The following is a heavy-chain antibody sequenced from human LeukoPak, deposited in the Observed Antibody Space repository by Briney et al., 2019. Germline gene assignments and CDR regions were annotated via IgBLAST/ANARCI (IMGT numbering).Heavy chain of an antibody. CDR3: AASYYYDSSGYYSPGY. CDR2: ISYGGSNN. Sequence: GGSLRLSCAASGFTFSSYGMHWVRQAPGKGLEWVALISYGGSNNYYADSVKGRFTISRDNSKNTLYLQMSSLRAEDTAVYYCAASYYYDSSGYYSPGYWGQGTLVTVSS. D-gene: IGHD3-22*01. J-gene: IGHJ4*02. CDR1: GFTFSSYG. V-gene: IGHV3-30*03.